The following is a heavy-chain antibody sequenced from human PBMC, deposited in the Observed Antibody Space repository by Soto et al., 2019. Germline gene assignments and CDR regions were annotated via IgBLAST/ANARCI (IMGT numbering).Heavy chain of an antibody. CDR2: ISYDGSNK. CDR3: ARERFDPGSYYYYYGMDV. J-gene: IGHJ6*02. CDR1: GFTFSSYA. V-gene: IGHV3-30-3*01. Sequence: LRLSCAASGFTFSSYAMHWVRQAPGKGPEWVAVISYDGSNKYYADSVKGRFTISRDNSKNTLYLQMNSLRAEDTAVYYCARERFDPGSYYYYYGMDVWGQGTTVTV. D-gene: IGHD1-26*01.